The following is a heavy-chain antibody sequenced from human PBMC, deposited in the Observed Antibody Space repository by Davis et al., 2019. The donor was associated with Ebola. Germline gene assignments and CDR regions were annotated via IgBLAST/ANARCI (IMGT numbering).Heavy chain of an antibody. J-gene: IGHJ4*02. Sequence: ASVKVSCKASGYTFTGYYMHWVRQAPGQRLEWMGWINAGNGNTKYSQKFQGRVTITRDTSASTAYMELSSLRSEDTAVYYCARGYSSSLAFDYWGQGTLVTVSS. D-gene: IGHD6-6*01. V-gene: IGHV1-3*01. CDR1: GYTFTGYY. CDR3: ARGYSSSLAFDY. CDR2: INAGNGNT.